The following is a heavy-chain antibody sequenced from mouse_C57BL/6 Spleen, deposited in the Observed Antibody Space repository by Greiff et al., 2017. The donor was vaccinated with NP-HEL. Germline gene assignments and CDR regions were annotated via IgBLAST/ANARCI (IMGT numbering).Heavy chain of an antibody. D-gene: IGHD1-1*01. CDR2: IYPGSGST. CDR3: ARLGYGSSYGAMDY. J-gene: IGHJ4*01. Sequence: QVQLQQPGAELVKPGASVKMSCKASGYTFTSYWITWVKQRPGQGLEWIGDIYPGSGSTNYNEKFKSKATLTVDTSSSTAYMQLSSLTSEDSAVYYCARLGYGSSYGAMDYWGQGTSVTVSS. V-gene: IGHV1-55*01. CDR1: GYTFTSYW.